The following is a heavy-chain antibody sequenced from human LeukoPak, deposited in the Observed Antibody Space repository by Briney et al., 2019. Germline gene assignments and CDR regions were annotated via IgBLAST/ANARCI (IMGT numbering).Heavy chain of an antibody. CDR1: GGSINNYY. CDR3: ARDRVGANGHFDY. Sequence: PSETLSLACSVSGGSINNYYWSWIRQPPGKGLEWIGYIAYGGSTKYKSSLKSRVTISVDTSKKQLSLKLSSVTAADTAVYYCARDRVGANGHFDYWGQGTLVTVSS. D-gene: IGHD1-26*01. J-gene: IGHJ4*02. CDR2: IAYGGST. V-gene: IGHV4-59*01.